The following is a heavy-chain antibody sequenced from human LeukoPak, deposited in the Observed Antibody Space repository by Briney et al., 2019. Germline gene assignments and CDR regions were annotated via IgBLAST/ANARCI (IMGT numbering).Heavy chain of an antibody. Sequence: SQTLSLTSGVSGGSISSGSYSWSWIRQPPGKGLEWIGYMFYTGNTYYNPSLKSRVTISVDTSKNQFSLKVSSVTAAGTAVYYCARGAGSTTSNDAFDIWGQGTMVTVSS. CDR3: ARGAGSTTSNDAFDI. V-gene: IGHV4-30-4*07. J-gene: IGHJ3*02. CDR2: MFYTGNT. D-gene: IGHD1-1*01. CDR1: GGSISSGSYS.